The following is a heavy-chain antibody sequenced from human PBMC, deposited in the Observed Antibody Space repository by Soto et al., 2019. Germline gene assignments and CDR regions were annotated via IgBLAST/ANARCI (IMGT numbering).Heavy chain of an antibody. J-gene: IGHJ4*02. CDR2: VYWDDDK. Sequence: QITLRESGTALVKPTQTLTLTCTFSGFSLNSRGVGVGWVRQPPGKALEWLAIVYWDDDKRYRPSLRSRLSIRKDTPTNQVVLTLTNTDPVDTATYYCVHRGPVDETGMGFDFWGQGSLVTVSS. D-gene: IGHD3-9*01. CDR1: GFSLNSRGVG. CDR3: VHRGPVDETGMGFDF. V-gene: IGHV2-5*02.